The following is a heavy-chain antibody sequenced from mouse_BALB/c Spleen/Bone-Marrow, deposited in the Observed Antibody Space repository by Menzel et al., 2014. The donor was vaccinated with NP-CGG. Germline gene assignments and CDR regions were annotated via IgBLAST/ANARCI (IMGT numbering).Heavy chain of an antibody. CDR2: INPNNGGT. Sequence: VQLKHSGPELVKPGASVKIPCKASGYTFTDYNMDWVKQSHGKSLEWIGDINPNNGGTIYNQKFKGKATLTVDKSSSTAYMELRSLTSEDTAVYYCARWDGNYYAMDYWGQGTSVTVSS. D-gene: IGHD2-1*01. V-gene: IGHV1-18*01. CDR1: GYTFTDYN. CDR3: ARWDGNYYAMDY. J-gene: IGHJ4*01.